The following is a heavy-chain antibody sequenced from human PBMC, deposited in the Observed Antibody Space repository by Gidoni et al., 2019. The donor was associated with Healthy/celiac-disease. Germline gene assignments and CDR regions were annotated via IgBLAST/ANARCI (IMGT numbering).Heavy chain of an antibody. V-gene: IGHV4-31*03. CDR1: GGSIRSGGYY. J-gene: IGHJ5*02. D-gene: IGHD3-9*01. CDR2: IYYSGST. Sequence: QVQLQESGPGLVKPSQTLSLTCTVSGGSIRSGGYYWRWIRQPPGKGLEWIGYIYYSGSTYYHPSLKRRVTISVDTSKNQFSLKLSSVTAADTAVYYCARLSYYDILTGYYKGNWFDPWGQGTLVTVSS. CDR3: ARLSYYDILTGYYKGNWFDP.